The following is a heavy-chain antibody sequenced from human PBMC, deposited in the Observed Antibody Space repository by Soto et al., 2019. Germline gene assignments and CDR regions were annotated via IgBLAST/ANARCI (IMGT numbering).Heavy chain of an antibody. CDR1: GGSISSGGYY. D-gene: IGHD2-15*01. V-gene: IGHV4-31*03. CDR3: ARCSLVVIPVPGFDP. J-gene: IGHJ5*02. Sequence: SETLSLTCTVSGGSISSGGYYWNWIRQHPGRGLEWIGYIYYNGNTYYNPSLKSRVTVSVDTSKNQFSLNVRSVTAADTAVYYCARCSLVVIPVPGFDPWGQGTLVTVSS. CDR2: IYYNGNT.